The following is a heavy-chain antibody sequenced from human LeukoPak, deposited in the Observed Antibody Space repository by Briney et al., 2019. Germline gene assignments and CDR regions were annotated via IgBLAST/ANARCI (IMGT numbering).Heavy chain of an antibody. D-gene: IGHD3-22*01. CDR2: IYHSGST. J-gene: IGHJ4*02. V-gene: IGHV4-4*02. Sequence: SETLSLTCAVSGGSISSSNWWSWVRQPPGKGLEWIGEIYHSGSTNYNPSLKSRVTISVDKSKNQFSLKLSSVTAADTAVYYCASYYYDSSGYYHYWGQGTLVTVSS. CDR3: ASYYYDSSGYYHY. CDR1: GGSISSSNW.